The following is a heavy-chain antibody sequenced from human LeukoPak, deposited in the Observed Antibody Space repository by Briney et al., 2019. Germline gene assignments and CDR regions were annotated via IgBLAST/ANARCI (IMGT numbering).Heavy chain of an antibody. CDR3: ARGGRWLQYLGPRLLRY. V-gene: IGHV7-4-1*02. CDR2: INTNTGNP. Sequence: ASVKVSCKASGYTFTNHYMYWVRQAPGQGLEWMGWINTNTGNPTYAQGFTGRFVFSLDTSVSTAYLQISSLKAEDTAVYYCARGGRWLQYLGPRLLRYRGQGTLVTVSS. CDR1: GYTFTNHY. D-gene: IGHD5-24*01. J-gene: IGHJ4*02.